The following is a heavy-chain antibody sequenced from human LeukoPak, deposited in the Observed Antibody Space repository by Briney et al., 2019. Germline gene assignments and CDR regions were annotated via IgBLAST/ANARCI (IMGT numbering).Heavy chain of an antibody. D-gene: IGHD6-13*01. V-gene: IGHV3-7*01. CDR3: ARDQASSSSDY. J-gene: IGHJ4*02. Sequence: GGSLRLSCAASGFTFSSYWMSWVRQAPGKGLEWVANIKQDGSEKYYVDSVKGRFTISRDDAKNSLYLQMNSLRAEDTAVYYCARDQASSSSDYWGQGTLVTVSS. CDR2: IKQDGSEK. CDR1: GFTFSSYW.